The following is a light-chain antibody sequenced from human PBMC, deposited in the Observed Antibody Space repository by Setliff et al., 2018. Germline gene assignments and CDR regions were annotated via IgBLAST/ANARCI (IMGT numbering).Light chain of an antibody. CDR2: WAS. CDR3: QQYYTAPPA. J-gene: IGKJ4*01. Sequence: DIVMTQSPDSLAVSLGERATINCKSSQTVLYSSNNKNYLAWHQQKPGQPPKLLIYWASTRESGVPDRFSGSGSGTDFTLTISSLQAEDVAVYYCQQYYTAPPAVGGGTKVDIK. CDR1: QTVLYSSNNKNY. V-gene: IGKV4-1*01.